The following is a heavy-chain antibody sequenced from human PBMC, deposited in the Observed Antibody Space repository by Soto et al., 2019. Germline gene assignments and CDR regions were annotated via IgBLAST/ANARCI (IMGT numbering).Heavy chain of an antibody. J-gene: IGHJ6*02. V-gene: IGHV4-34*01. CDR1: GGSFSGYY. Sequence: QVQLQQWGAGLLKPSETLSLTCAVYGGSFSGYYWSWIRQPPGKGLEWIGEINHSGSTNYNPSLKSRVTISVDTSKNQFSLKLSSVTAADTAEYYCARGGRTVTKLRALYGMDVWGQGTTVTVSS. D-gene: IGHD4-17*01. CDR2: INHSGST. CDR3: ARGGRTVTKLRALYGMDV.